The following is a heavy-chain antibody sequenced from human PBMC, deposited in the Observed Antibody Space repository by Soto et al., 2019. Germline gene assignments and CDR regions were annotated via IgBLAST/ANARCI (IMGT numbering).Heavy chain of an antibody. CDR3: AKDPSTGSADY. J-gene: IGHJ4*02. CDR1: GFTFSDYA. Sequence: EVHLLESGGDLVQPGGSVRLSCAPSGFTFSDYAMSWVRQAPGKGLEWVSTISGGGFDTHYADSVKGRFTISRDNVKDTLYIQMNSLRVEDTAVYYCAKDPSTGSADYWGQGTLVTVSS. D-gene: IGHD3-9*01. CDR2: ISGGGFDT. V-gene: IGHV3-23*01.